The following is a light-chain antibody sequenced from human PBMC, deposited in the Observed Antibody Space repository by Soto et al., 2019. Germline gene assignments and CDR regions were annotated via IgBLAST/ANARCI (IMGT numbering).Light chain of an antibody. CDR3: LQDYNYPWT. Sequence: AIQMTQSPSSLSASVGDRVTITCRASQGIRNDLGWYQQKPGKDPKLMIYAASSLQSGVPSRVSCSVSGTDFTLTISSLQPEDFATYYCLQDYNYPWTFGQGTNVEIK. CDR2: AAS. V-gene: IGKV1-6*01. J-gene: IGKJ1*01. CDR1: QGIRND.